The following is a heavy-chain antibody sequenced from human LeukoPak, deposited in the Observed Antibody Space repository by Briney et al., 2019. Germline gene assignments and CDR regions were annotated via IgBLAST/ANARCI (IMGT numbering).Heavy chain of an antibody. CDR2: INHSGST. CDR1: GGSFSGHY. CDR3: ARGLPPPPYYYGMDV. J-gene: IGHJ6*02. V-gene: IGHV4-34*01. Sequence: PSETLSLTCAVYGGSFSGHYWSWIRQPPGKGLEWIGEINHSGSTNYNPSLKSRVTISVDTSKNQFSLKLSSVTAADTAVYYCARGLPPPPYYYGMDVWGQGTTVTVSS.